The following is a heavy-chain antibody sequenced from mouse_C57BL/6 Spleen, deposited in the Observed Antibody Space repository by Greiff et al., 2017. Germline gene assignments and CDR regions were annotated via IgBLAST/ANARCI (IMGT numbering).Heavy chain of an antibody. CDR2: ISSGSSTN. J-gene: IGHJ4*01. CDR3: AIGLRGNAMDY. D-gene: IGHD3-1*01. Sequence: DVKLVESGGGLVKPGGSLKLSCAASGFTFSDSGMHWVRQAPEKGLEWVAYISSGSSTNYYADTVKGRFTISRDNAKNTLFLQMTSLRSEDTAMYYCAIGLRGNAMDYWGQGTSVTVSS. V-gene: IGHV5-17*01. CDR1: GFTFSDSG.